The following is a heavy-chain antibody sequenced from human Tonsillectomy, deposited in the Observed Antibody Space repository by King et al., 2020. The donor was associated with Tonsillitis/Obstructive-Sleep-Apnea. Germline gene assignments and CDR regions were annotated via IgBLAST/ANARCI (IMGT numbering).Heavy chain of an antibody. CDR3: ARDNRGSYSVGQTDAFEI. CDR2: SYHSGST. CDR1: GYSISSGYY. J-gene: IGHJ3*02. D-gene: IGHD1-26*01. V-gene: IGHV4-38-2*02. Sequence: QLQESGPGLVKPSETLSLNCTVSGYSISSGYYWGWIRQPPGKGLEWIGSSYHSGSTYYNPSLQSRVTISVDTSKNKFSLKLSSVTAADTAVYYCARDNRGSYSVGQTDAFEILGQGTMVTVSS.